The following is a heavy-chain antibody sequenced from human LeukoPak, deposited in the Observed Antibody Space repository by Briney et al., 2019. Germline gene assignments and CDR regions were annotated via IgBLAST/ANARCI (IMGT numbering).Heavy chain of an antibody. Sequence: GGSLRLSCAASRFTFSNYWMAWVRQAPGKGLEWVANIKDDGSETYYVASVKGRFTISRDNAKDSLYLQMNSLRAEDTAVYYCARDYGYWGQGTLVTVSS. CDR2: IKDDGSET. CDR3: ARDYGY. D-gene: IGHD3-10*01. CDR1: RFTFSNYW. J-gene: IGHJ4*02. V-gene: IGHV3-7*01.